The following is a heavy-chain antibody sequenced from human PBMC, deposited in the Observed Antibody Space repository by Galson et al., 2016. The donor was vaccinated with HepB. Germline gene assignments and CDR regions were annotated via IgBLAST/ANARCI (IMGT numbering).Heavy chain of an antibody. D-gene: IGHD1-1*01. CDR2: IHTGGT. CDR1: GGSITSVSYY. J-gene: IGHJ4*02. CDR3: AHEGVGFTALQH. Sequence: TLSLTCNVSGGSITSVSYYWTWIRQPPGKGLEWIGRIHTGGTMYNPSLRSRVTLSVDTSKTQFSLDLRSVTAADTALYFCAHEGVGFTALQHWGRGILVTVSS. V-gene: IGHV4-61*02.